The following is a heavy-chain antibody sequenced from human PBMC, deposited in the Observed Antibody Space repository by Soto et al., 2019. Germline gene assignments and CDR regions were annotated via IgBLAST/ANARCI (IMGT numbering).Heavy chain of an antibody. CDR1: GYTINIYW. CDR3: ASHGGWAANFFDS. J-gene: IGHJ4*02. CDR2: IDPSDSKT. V-gene: IGHV5-10-1*01. D-gene: IGHD6-25*01. Sequence: PGETLKLTCQISGYTINIYWCSWMRQLPGKGLEWMGRIDPSDSKTNYSPSFPGHVAMSADKSIRTAYLQWSSLKASDTAIYYGASHGGWAANFFDSWGQGTSVTVSS.